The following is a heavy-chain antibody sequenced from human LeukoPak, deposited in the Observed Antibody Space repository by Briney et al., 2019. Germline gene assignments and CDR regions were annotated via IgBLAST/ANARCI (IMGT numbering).Heavy chain of an antibody. CDR1: GYTFTNYH. D-gene: IGHD4-17*01. CDR2: INPSGGST. CDR3: ARYGHSPFFDY. J-gene: IGHJ4*02. V-gene: IGHV1-46*01. Sequence: APVKVSCKASGYTFTNYHMNWVRQAPGQGLEWMGIINPSGGSTTNAQKFQGRVIMTRDMSTSTVYMELSSLRSEDTAVYFCARYGHSPFFDYWGQGTLVIVSS.